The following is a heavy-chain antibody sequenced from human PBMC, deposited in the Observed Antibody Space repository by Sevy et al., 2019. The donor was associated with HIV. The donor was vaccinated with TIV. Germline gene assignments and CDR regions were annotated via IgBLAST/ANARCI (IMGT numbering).Heavy chain of an antibody. V-gene: IGHV4-30-2*01. CDR3: AGDNGDYPYYFDH. Sequence: SETLSLTCAVSGGSISSGIYSWNWIRQPLGKGLEWIGYIYHTGSTYYNPSLKSRVTISVDRSKNQFSLKLSSVTAADTAVYYCAGDNGDYPYYFDHWGQRTLVTVSS. D-gene: IGHD4-17*01. CDR1: GGSISSGIYS. J-gene: IGHJ4*02. CDR2: IYHTGST.